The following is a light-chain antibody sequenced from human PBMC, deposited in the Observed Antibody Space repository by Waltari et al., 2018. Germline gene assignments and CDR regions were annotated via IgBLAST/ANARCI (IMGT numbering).Light chain of an antibody. CDR3: QQFKSFLIT. V-gene: IGKV1-13*02. CDR1: QGINSA. CDR2: DAS. J-gene: IGKJ5*01. Sequence: AIQLTQSPSSLSASVGERVTITCRASQGINSALAWYQQKPGKAPKLRIYDASSLESGVPSRFSGSGYGTDFTLTISSLQPEDFATYYCQQFKSFLITFGQGTRLEIK.